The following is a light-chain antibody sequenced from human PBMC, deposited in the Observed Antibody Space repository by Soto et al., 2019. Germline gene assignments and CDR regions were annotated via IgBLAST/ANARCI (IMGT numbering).Light chain of an antibody. V-gene: IGLV2-14*01. CDR1: SSDVGGYNY. J-gene: IGLJ1*01. Sequence: QSALTQPASVSGSPGQSITISCTGTSSDVGGYNYVSWYQQHPGKAPKLMIYDVSNRPSGVSNRFSGSKSGNTASLTISGLQGEDEADYYCSSYTSSSTLYVFGTGIKLTVL. CDR3: SSYTSSSTLYV. CDR2: DVS.